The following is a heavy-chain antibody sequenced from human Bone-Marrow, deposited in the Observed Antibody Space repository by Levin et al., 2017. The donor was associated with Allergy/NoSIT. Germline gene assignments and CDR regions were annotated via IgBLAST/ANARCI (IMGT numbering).Heavy chain of an antibody. CDR3: ARFVVVPAAIGYYFDY. CDR1: GFSLSTSGVG. J-gene: IGHJ4*02. Sequence: SGPTLVKPTQTLTLTCTFSGFSLSTSGVGVGWIRQPPGKALEWLALIYWDDDKRYSPSLKSRLTITKDTSKNQVVLTMTNMDPVDTATYYCARFVVVPAAIGYYFDYWGQGTLVTVSS. D-gene: IGHD2-2*01. V-gene: IGHV2-5*02. CDR2: IYWDDDK.